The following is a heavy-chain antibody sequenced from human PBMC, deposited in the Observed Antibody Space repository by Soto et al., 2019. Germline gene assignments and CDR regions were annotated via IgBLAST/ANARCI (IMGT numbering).Heavy chain of an antibody. V-gene: IGHV3-30*18. D-gene: IGHD3-3*01. Sequence: VGSLRLSCAASGFTFSSYGMHWVRQAPGKGLEWVAVISYDGSNKYYADSVKGRFTISRDNSKNTLYLQMNSLRAEDTAVYYCAKDLRFLEWLSPYFDYWGQGTLVTVSS. J-gene: IGHJ4*02. CDR2: ISYDGSNK. CDR1: GFTFSSYG. CDR3: AKDLRFLEWLSPYFDY.